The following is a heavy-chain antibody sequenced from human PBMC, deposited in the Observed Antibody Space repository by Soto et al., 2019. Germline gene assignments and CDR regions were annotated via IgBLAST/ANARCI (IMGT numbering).Heavy chain of an antibody. J-gene: IGHJ6*03. CDR2: IYSGGST. CDR3: ARGRLEYSRLYYYYYYMDV. CDR1: GFTVSSNY. Sequence: GGSLRLSCAASGFTVSSNYMSWVRQAPGKGLEWVSVIYSGGSTYYADSVKGRFTISRDNSKNTLYLQMNSLRAEDTAVYYCARGRLEYSRLYYYYYYMDVWGKGTTVTVSS. D-gene: IGHD6-6*01. V-gene: IGHV3-66*01.